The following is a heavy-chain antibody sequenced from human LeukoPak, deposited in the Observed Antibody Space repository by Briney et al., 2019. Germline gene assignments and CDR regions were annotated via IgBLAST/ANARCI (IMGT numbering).Heavy chain of an antibody. D-gene: IGHD3-22*01. J-gene: IGHJ6*03. CDR1: GGSMSSYY. CDR2: IYYSGST. Sequence: SETLALTCTVSGGSMSSYYWSWIRQPPGKGLECIGYIYYSGSTNYNPSLKSRVTISVDTSKKQFSLKVSSVTAADTAVYYGARAPGNGYYPYYYLDVWGKGTTVTVSS. V-gene: IGHV4-59*01. CDR3: ARAPGNGYYPYYYLDV.